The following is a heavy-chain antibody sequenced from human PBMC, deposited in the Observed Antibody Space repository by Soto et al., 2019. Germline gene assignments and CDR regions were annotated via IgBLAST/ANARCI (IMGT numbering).Heavy chain of an antibody. CDR3: VKDGGYCSSSTCYAPRNHYFDS. CDR2: IKFDGSEK. CDR1: GFTFSDYW. D-gene: IGHD2-2*01. Sequence: VGSLRLSCEASGFTFSDYWMSWVRQAPGKGPEWVANIKFDGSEKKYVDSVRGRFTISRDNSRSSLSLQMNSLRAGDTAVYYCVKDGGYCSSSTCYAPRNHYFDSWGQGTLVTVSS. V-gene: IGHV3-7*03. J-gene: IGHJ4*02.